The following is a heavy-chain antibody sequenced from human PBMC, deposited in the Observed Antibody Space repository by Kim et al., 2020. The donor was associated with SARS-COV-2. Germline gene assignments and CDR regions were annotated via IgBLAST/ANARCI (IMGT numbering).Heavy chain of an antibody. Sequence: SVTVSCQASGGTFSSYAISWVRQAPGQGLEWMGGIIPIFGTANYAQKFQGRVTLTADEPTSTAYMERSSQRSEDTAVYYCARANCSSTSCYKAWGDYYYYSMDVGDQGTTVTVSS. J-gene: IGHJ6*02. V-gene: IGHV1-69*13. CDR3: ARANCSSTSCYKAWGDYYYYSMDV. CDR1: GGTFSSYA. D-gene: IGHD2-2*02. CDR2: IIPIFGTA.